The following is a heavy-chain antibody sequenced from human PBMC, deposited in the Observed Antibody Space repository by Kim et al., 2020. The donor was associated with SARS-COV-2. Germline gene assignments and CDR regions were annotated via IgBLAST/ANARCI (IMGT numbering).Heavy chain of an antibody. Sequence: GESLKISCKGSGYSFTSYWIGWVRQMPGKGLEWMGIIYPGDSDTRYSPSFQGQVTISADKSISTAYLQWSSLKASDTAMYYCARQGDCSSTSCYHNAFDIWGQGTMVTVSS. CDR3: ARQGDCSSTSCYHNAFDI. J-gene: IGHJ3*02. D-gene: IGHD2-2*01. CDR2: IYPGDSDT. CDR1: GYSFTSYW. V-gene: IGHV5-51*01.